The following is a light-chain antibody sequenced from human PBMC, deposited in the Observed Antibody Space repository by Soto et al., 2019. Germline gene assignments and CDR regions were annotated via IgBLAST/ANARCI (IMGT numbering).Light chain of an antibody. CDR1: QSLSNY. V-gene: IGKV3-11*01. CDR2: DAS. J-gene: IGKJ1*01. Sequence: EIVLKQSPGTLSLSPGERATLSCRASQSLSNYLAWYQQKPGQAPRLLIFDASNRASGIPARFSGSGSGTDFTLTISSLQSEDFAVYYCQKYNDWPWTFGQGTKVDIK. CDR3: QKYNDWPWT.